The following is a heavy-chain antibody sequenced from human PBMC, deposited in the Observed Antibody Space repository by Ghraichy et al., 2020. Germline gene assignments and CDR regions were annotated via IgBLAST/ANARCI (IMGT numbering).Heavy chain of an antibody. D-gene: IGHD1-26*01. J-gene: IGHJ6*02. CDR3: ARKGKNGSGNYGLDV. CDR1: GFTFSNYG. Sequence: LRLSCAASGFTFSNYGMHWVRQAPGKGLEWVAVIWYDGSNHYYADSVRGRFTISRDNSQNTLYLQMNSLRADDSAVYYCARKGKNGSGNYGLDVWGQGTTVTVSS. CDR2: IWYDGSNH. V-gene: IGHV3-33*01.